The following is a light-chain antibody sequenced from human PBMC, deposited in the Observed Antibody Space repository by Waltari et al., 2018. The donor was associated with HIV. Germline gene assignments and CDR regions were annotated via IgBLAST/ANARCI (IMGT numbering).Light chain of an antibody. CDR1: NSNIGAGFD. CDR3: QSYDSRISGSVV. CDR2: ENN. J-gene: IGLJ2*01. V-gene: IGLV1-40*01. Sequence: QSALTQPPSVSGAPGQSVTISCSGGNSNIGAGFDVHSYQQVPGTAPLLRIYENNHRPSGVPDRFSGSKSGTSASLAINGLQSEDEADYYCQSYDSRISGSVVFGGGTKVTVL.